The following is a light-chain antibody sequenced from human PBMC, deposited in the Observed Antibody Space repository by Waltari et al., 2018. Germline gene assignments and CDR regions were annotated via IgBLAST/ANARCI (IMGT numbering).Light chain of an antibody. CDR1: GSNIGAGYD. V-gene: IGLV1-40*01. Sequence: QSVLTQPPSVSGAPGQRVTISCTGSGSNIGAGYDVHWYQQLPRAAPKLLIYGSSTRPLGVPDRLFGSMSGTSASLAMTGLQAEDEADYYCQSDDTSLSVVFGGGTKLTVL. CDR2: GSS. J-gene: IGLJ3*02. CDR3: QSDDTSLSVV.